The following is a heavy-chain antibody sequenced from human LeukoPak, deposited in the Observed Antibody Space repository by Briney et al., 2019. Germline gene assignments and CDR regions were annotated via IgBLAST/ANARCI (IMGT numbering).Heavy chain of an antibody. CDR2: IDNSGRT. CDR1: GGPISSHY. D-gene: IGHD1-20*01. CDR3: ARYSLIGNNDFDI. J-gene: IGHJ3*02. V-gene: IGHV4-59*11. Sequence: SETLSLTCTASGGPISSHYWSWIRKPPGKGLEWIGYIDNSGRTNYNPSLMSRVTISADTSKNQFSLNVTSVTAADTAVYYCARYSLIGNNDFDIWGQGTMVTISS.